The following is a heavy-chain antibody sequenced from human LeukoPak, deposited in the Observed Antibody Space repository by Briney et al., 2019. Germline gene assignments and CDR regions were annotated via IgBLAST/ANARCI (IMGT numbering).Heavy chain of an antibody. CDR1: GFTFSSYG. J-gene: IGHJ4*02. D-gene: IGHD3-22*01. CDR2: ISGSGGST. CDR3: AKLKTSMVVEDY. V-gene: IGHV3-23*01. Sequence: GGSLRLSCAASGFTFSSYGMSWVRQAPGKGLEWVSAISGSGGSTYYADSVKGRFTISRDNSKNTLYLQMNSLRAEDTAVYYCAKLKTSMVVEDYWGQGTLVTVSS.